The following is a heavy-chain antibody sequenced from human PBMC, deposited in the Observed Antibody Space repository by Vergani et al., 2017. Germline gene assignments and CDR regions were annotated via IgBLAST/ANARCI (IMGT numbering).Heavy chain of an antibody. CDR3: AKEGSSSDSIYYYYYGMDV. CDR2: ISSSGGST. CDR1: GFTFSSYA. Sequence: VQLVESGGGLVQPGGSLRLSCAASGFTFSSYAMHWVRQAPGKGLEYVSAISSSGGSTYYADSVKGRFTISRDNSKNTLYLQMNSLRAEDTAVCYCAKEGSSSDSIYYYYYGMDVWGQGTTVTVSS. J-gene: IGHJ6*02. D-gene: IGHD6-6*01. V-gene: IGHV3-64*04.